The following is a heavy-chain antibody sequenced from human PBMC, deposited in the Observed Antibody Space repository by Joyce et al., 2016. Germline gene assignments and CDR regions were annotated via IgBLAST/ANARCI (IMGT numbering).Heavy chain of an antibody. Sequence: QLQLVEFGGAVFQPGSSLRLSCAASGLTLSNYGVHWVRQAPGKGLGVVAVISYDGIYKYYADAVKGRFTISRENSKNTVFLEMNSLRTEDTAVYYCAKILTATYSSGWFLDYWGQGTLVTVSS. V-gene: IGHV3-30*18. CDR3: AKILTATYSSGWFLDY. CDR2: ISYDGIYK. J-gene: IGHJ4*02. CDR1: GLTLSNYG. D-gene: IGHD6-25*01.